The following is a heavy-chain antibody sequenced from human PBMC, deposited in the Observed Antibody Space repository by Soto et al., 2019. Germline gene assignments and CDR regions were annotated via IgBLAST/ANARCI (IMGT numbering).Heavy chain of an antibody. V-gene: IGHV3-66*01. CDR3: ARGANWGFGGGYYFDY. Sequence: EVQMVESGGGLVQPGESLRLSCAASGFTVSSNYISWVRQAPGKGLEWVSVTYSGGSTYYADSVKGRFTISRDKSKNTLYLQRNSLRAEDTAVYFCARGANWGFGGGYYFDYWGQGTLVTVSS. CDR1: GFTVSSNY. CDR2: TYSGGST. D-gene: IGHD7-27*01. J-gene: IGHJ4*02.